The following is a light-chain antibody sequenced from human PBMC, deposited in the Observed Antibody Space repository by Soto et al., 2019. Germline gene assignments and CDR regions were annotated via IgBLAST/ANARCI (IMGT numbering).Light chain of an antibody. CDR2: GAS. CDR3: QHYQYFRFSSTWT. V-gene: IGKV3-20*01. J-gene: IGKJ1*01. Sequence: EIVLTQSPGTLSLSPGERDTLSCRASQSVSSSYLAWYQQKPGQAPRLLIYGASSRATGIPDRFSGSGSGTDFTLTITRLEPEDFAVYYCQHYQYFRFSSTWTFGQGTKVDIK. CDR1: QSVSSSY.